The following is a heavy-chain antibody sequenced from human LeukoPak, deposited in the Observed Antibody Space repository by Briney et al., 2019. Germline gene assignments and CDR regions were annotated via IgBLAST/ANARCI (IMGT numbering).Heavy chain of an antibody. CDR1: GGSISNTYW. CDR3: ARASPPEFDY. Sequence: SETLSLTCVVSGGSISNTYWWTWVRQPPGKGLEWIGEIYHSGSTNYNPSLKSRLTISVDKSKNQFSLKLSSVTAADTAVYYCARASPPEFDYWGQGTLVTVSS. V-gene: IGHV4-4*02. J-gene: IGHJ4*02. CDR2: IYHSGST.